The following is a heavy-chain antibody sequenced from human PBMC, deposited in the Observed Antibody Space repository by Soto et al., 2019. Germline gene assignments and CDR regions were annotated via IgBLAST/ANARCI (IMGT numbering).Heavy chain of an antibody. CDR2: IYYSGST. V-gene: IGHV4-39*01. J-gene: IGHJ6*03. CDR1: GGSISSGSYF. D-gene: IGHD6-13*01. CDR3: ARVVSCWYGIYYYHQDV. Sequence: PSETLSLTCTVSGGSISSGSYFWGWIRQPPGKGLEWIGSIYYSGSTSYNPSLRSRVTMSVDTSKNQFSLKLSSVTAADTAVYYCARVVSCWYGIYYYHQDVSGQGTTVTGS.